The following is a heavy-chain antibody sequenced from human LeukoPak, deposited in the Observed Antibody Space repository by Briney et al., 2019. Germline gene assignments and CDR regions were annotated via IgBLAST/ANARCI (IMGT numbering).Heavy chain of an antibody. D-gene: IGHD6-19*01. CDR3: AGKYSSGWYRWYIDL. V-gene: IGHV4-4*02. CDR2: ISHTGNT. J-gene: IGHJ2*01. CDR1: GGSISSSNW. Sequence: SGTLSLTCAVSGGSISSSNWWSWVRQPPGKGLEWIGEISHTGNTNYNPSLKSRVAISVDNSKNQFSLNLSSVTAADTAVYYCAGKYSSGWYRWYIDLWGRGTLVTVSS.